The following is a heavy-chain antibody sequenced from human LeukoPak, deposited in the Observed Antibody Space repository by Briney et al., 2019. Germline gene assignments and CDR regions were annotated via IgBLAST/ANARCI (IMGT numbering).Heavy chain of an antibody. J-gene: IGHJ6*03. CDR3: ARGGVGSSGYVDYYYYNMDV. D-gene: IGHD5-18*01. CDR1: GFTFTRYW. V-gene: IGHV3-74*01. Sequence: GGSLRLSCAASGFTFTRYWMHWVRQTPGRGLVWVSRIDNDGSSSTYADSVKGRFTISRDSAKNTVYLQMTSLRDEDTAVYYCARGGVGSSGYVDYYYYNMDVWGKGTAVTVSS. CDR2: IDNDGSSS.